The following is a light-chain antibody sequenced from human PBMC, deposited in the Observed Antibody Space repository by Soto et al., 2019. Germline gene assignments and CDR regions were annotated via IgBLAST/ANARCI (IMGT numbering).Light chain of an antibody. V-gene: IGLV1-40*01. Sequence: QAVVTQPPSVSGAPGQRVTISCTGSSSNIGALYDVYWYQQLPGTAPKLLIYGNTNRPSGVPDRFSGSKSGTSASLAITGLQAEDEADYYCQSYDSSLSGSVFGGGTKLTVL. CDR1: SSNIGALYD. CDR2: GNT. J-gene: IGLJ2*01. CDR3: QSYDSSLSGSV.